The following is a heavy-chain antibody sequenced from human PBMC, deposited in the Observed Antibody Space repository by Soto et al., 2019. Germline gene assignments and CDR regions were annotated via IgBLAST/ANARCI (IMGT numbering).Heavy chain of an antibody. CDR1: GGSISSGENY. D-gene: IGHD3-22*01. CDR3: VKAPYVVTSDDRGRQGSDIYYYYFGMDV. CDR2: ISHRGST. V-gene: IGHV4-30-4*08. Sequence: PSETLSLTCAVFGGSISSGENYWTWIRQPPGKGLEWIGHISHRGSTYYNPSLKSRLTISMDTSKNQFSLRLSSVTAEDTALHYGVKAPYVVTSDDRGRQGSDIYYYYFGMDVCGQRTTVTVSS. J-gene: IGHJ6*02.